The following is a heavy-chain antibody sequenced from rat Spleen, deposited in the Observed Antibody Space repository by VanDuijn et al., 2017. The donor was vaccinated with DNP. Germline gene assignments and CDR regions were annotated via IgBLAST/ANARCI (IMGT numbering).Heavy chain of an antibody. D-gene: IGHD1-6*01. J-gene: IGHJ3*01. CDR3: ATRDYYTGPYNSFAH. Sequence: EVQLVESGGGLVQPGRSLKLSCAASGFTFSDYYMAWVRQAPTKGLEWVAYISTSGGVSHYRDSVKGRFTISRDNAKNTLYLQMNSLRSEDTATYYCATRDYYTGPYNSFAHWGQGTLVTVSS. V-gene: IGHV5-27*01. CDR2: ISTSGGVS. CDR1: GFTFSDYY.